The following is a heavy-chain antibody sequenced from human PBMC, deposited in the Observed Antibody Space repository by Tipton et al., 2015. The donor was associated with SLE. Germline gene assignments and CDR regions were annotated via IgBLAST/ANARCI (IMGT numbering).Heavy chain of an antibody. Sequence: SLRLSCAASSFTFSSYEMNWVRQAPGKGLEWVSSISSSGTYIHYADSVSGRFTISRDNADNSLSLQMNSLRAEDTAVYYCTRGTGSRHYYSMDVWGSGTTVTVSS. CDR2: ISSSGTYI. CDR3: TRGTGSRHYYSMDV. V-gene: IGHV3-48*03. CDR1: SFTFSSYE. D-gene: IGHD3-10*01. J-gene: IGHJ6*03.